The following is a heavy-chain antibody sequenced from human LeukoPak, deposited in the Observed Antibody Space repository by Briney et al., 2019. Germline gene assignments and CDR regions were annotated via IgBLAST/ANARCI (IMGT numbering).Heavy chain of an antibody. CDR3: AREGDSSGEP. Sequence: SETLSLTCAVYGGSFSGYYWSWIRQHPGKGLEWIGYIYYSGSTYYNPSLKSRVTISVDTSKNQFSLKLSSVTAADTAVYYCAREGDSSGEPWGQGTLVTVSS. CDR2: IYYSGST. J-gene: IGHJ5*02. D-gene: IGHD6-19*01. V-gene: IGHV4-31*11. CDR1: GGSFSGYY.